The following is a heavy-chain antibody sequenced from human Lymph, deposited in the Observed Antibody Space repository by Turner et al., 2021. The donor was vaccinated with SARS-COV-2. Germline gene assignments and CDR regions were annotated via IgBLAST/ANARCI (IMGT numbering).Heavy chain of an antibody. CDR3: ARDYSSSSYLVSWFDP. Sequence: QVQLVESGGGVVQPGRSLRLSCAASGFSFSSSCMTWVRQAPGNVLEWVSVIVYGGSYKHYADSLKGRFTISRDNSKNTLYLQMHSLRAEDTAVYYCARDYSSSSYLVSWFDPWGQGALVTVSS. D-gene: IGHD6-6*01. V-gene: IGHV3-33*01. CDR1: GFSFSSSC. J-gene: IGHJ5*02. CDR2: IVYGGSYK.